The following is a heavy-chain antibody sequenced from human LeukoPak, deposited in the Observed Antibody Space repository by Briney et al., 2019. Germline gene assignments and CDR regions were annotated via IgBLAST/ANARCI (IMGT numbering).Heavy chain of an antibody. CDR1: GGSISSYY. CDR2: IYYNGST. V-gene: IGHV4-59*01. J-gene: IGHJ6*03. D-gene: IGHD6-13*01. CDR3: ARVLGAAAGYFYMDV. Sequence: SETLSLTCTVSGGSISSYYWSWIRQPPGKGLEWIGYIYYNGSTNYNPSLKSRVTISVDTSKNQFSLKLSTVTAADTAVYYCARVLGAAAGYFYMDVWGKGTTVTVSS.